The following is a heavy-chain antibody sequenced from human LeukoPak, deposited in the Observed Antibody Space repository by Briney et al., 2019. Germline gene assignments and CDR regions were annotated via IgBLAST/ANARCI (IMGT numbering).Heavy chain of an antibody. CDR3: AKDRYYDSSRANFDY. CDR2: IWHDGSYE. CDR1: GFTFSSFG. V-gene: IGHV3-33*06. J-gene: IGHJ4*02. D-gene: IGHD3-22*01. Sequence: GGSLRLSCAASGFTFSSFGMHWVRQAPGKGLEWVAVIWHDGSYEYYADSVKGRFTISRDSSKNTLYLQMNSLRAEDTAVYYCAKDRYYDSSRANFDYWGQGTLVTVSS.